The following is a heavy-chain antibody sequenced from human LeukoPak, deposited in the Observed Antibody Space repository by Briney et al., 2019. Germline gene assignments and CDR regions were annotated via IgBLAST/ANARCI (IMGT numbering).Heavy chain of an antibody. CDR3: AKDETLWSGAYYFYY. V-gene: IGHV3-23*01. J-gene: IGHJ4*02. CDR2: VSGSGHRT. Sequence: GGSLRLSCAASGFTFSTYAMSWVRQAPGKGLEWVSAVSGSGHRTYYADSVKGRFTISRDNFKNTLSLQMNSLRAEDTALYYCAKDETLWSGAYYFYYWGQGTLVTVSS. CDR1: GFTFSTYA. D-gene: IGHD3-10*01.